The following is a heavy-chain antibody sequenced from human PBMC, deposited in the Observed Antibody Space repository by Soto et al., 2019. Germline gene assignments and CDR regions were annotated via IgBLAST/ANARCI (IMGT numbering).Heavy chain of an antibody. CDR3: AKALQWLRSGNFDY. J-gene: IGHJ4*02. CDR1: GFTLNNYG. Sequence: QVQLVESGGGVVQPEKYLRLSCAASGFTLNNYGMHWVRQAPGKGLEWVATISYDGVNNYYADSVKGRFTISRDNSKNTLYLQMNSLRAEDTAIYYCAKALQWLRSGNFDYWGQGTLVSVSS. V-gene: IGHV3-30*18. D-gene: IGHD5-12*01. CDR2: ISYDGVNN.